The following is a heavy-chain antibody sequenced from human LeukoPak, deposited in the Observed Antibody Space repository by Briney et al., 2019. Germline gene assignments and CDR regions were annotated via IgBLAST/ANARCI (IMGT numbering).Heavy chain of an antibody. Sequence: SETLSLTCTVSGGSITSDYWNWIRQRPGEGLEGIGYIYYTGRTSYNPSLTSRASISLHTSRNQFSLKLSSVAAADTAIYYCVRHTYSGYDHLTWGQGTLVTVSS. V-gene: IGHV4-59*08. CDR2: IYYTGRT. J-gene: IGHJ5*02. CDR3: VRHTYSGYDHLT. CDR1: GGSITSDY. D-gene: IGHD5-12*01.